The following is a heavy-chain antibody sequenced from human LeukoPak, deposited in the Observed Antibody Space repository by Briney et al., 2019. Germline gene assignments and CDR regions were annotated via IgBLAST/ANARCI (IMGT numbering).Heavy chain of an antibody. CDR1: GFTFSSYS. J-gene: IGHJ6*03. CDR3: AREPRGSRFYYYMDV. Sequence: GGSLRLSCAASGFTFSSYSMNWVRQAPGKGLEWVSSISSSSSYIYYADSVKGRFTISRDNSKNTLYPQMNSLRAEDTAVYYCAREPRGSRFYYYMDVWGKGTTVTVSS. CDR2: ISSSSSYI. V-gene: IGHV3-21*01. D-gene: IGHD3-16*01.